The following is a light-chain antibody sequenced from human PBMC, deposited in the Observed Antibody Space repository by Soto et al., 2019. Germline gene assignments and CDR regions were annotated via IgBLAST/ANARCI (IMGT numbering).Light chain of an antibody. V-gene: IGKV3-15*01. CDR3: QQYGTPPQT. CDR1: QSVSSN. J-gene: IGKJ1*01. CDR2: GAS. Sequence: EIVITQSPATLSVSPGERATLSCRASQSVSSNLAWYQQKPGQAPRLLIYGASTRATGIPARFSGSGSGTEFTLTISSLEPEDLAVYYCQQYGTPPQTFGQGTKVDIK.